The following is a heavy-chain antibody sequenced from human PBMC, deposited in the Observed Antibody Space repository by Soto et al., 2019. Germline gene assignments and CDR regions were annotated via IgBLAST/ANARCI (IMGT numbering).Heavy chain of an antibody. D-gene: IGHD1-26*01. CDR2: IYYSGST. J-gene: IGHJ5*02. Sequence: LSLTCSVSGGSISNYYWSWIRQPPGRGLEWIGYIYYSGSTNYNPSLKSRVTISVDTSKNQFSLKLKSVTAADTAVYYCARDSGRYRNNWFDPWGPGPMLTVYS. CDR1: GGSISNYY. CDR3: ARDSGRYRNNWFDP. V-gene: IGHV4-59*01.